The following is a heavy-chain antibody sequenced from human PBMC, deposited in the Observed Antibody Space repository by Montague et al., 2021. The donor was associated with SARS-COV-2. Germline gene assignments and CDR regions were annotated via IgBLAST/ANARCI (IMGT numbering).Heavy chain of an antibody. J-gene: IGHJ4*02. CDR3: VRGATRTFDY. CDR1: GGSFSGYY. D-gene: IGHD2-2*01. V-gene: IGHV4-34*01. Sequence: SETLSLTCAVYGGSFSGYYWSWIRQPPGKGLEWIGEINHSRSTNYNPSLKSRVTISVDTSKNQFSLNLTSVTATDTAVYYCVRGATRTFDYWGQGTLVTVSS. CDR2: INHSRST.